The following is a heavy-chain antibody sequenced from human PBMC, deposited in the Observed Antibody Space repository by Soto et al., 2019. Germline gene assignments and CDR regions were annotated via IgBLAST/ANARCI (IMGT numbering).Heavy chain of an antibody. CDR3: AKSRKSVIGYCSGGSCYNRGAFDI. CDR1: GFTFDDYA. Sequence: GGSLRLSCAASGFTFDDYAMHWVRQAPGKGLEWVSGISWNSGSIGYADSVKGRFTISRDNAKNSLYLQMNSLRAEDTALYYCAKSRKSVIGYCSGGSCYNRGAFDIWGQGTMVTVSS. V-gene: IGHV3-9*01. D-gene: IGHD2-15*01. J-gene: IGHJ3*02. CDR2: ISWNSGSI.